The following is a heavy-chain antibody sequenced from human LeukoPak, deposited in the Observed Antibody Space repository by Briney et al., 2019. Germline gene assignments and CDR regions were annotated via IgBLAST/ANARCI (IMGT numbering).Heavy chain of an antibody. CDR2: ISGSGGST. V-gene: IGHV3-23*01. CDR3: AKAEYYDFWSGSYYMDV. Sequence: PGGSLRLSCAASGFTFSSYAMSWVRQAPGKGLEWVSTISGSGGSTYYADSVKGRFTISRDNSKNTLYLHMNSLRAEDTAVYYCAKAEYYDFWSGSYYMDVWGKGTTVTVSS. CDR1: GFTFSSYA. D-gene: IGHD3-3*01. J-gene: IGHJ6*03.